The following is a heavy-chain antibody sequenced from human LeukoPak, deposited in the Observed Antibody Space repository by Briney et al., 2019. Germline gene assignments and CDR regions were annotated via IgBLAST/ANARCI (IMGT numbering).Heavy chain of an antibody. CDR3: ARAYTAVVEPHLDY. V-gene: IGHV1-2*06. D-gene: IGHD5-18*01. Sequence: ASVKVSCKASGYTFTGYYMHWVRQAPGRGLEWMGRINSNSGGTNYAQKFQGRVTMTRDTSISTAYMELSGLRSDDTAVYYCARAYTAVVEPHLDYWGQGTLVTVSS. CDR2: INSNSGGT. CDR1: GYTFTGYY. J-gene: IGHJ4*02.